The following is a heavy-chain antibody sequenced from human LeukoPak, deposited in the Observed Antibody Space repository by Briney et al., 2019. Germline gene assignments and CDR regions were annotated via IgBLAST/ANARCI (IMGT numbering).Heavy chain of an antibody. CDR2: IYYSGST. CDR1: GGSISSSSYY. V-gene: IGHV4-39*07. Sequence: PSETLSLTCTVSGGSISSSSYYWGWIRQPPGKGLEWIGSIYYSGSTYYNPSLKSRVTISVDTSKNQFSLKLSSVTAADTAVYYCARAVGTFGEFGYWGQGTLVTVSS. J-gene: IGHJ4*02. D-gene: IGHD3-10*01. CDR3: ARAVGTFGEFGY.